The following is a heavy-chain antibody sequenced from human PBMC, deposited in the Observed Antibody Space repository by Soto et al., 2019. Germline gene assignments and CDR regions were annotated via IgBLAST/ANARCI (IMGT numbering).Heavy chain of an antibody. D-gene: IGHD3-16*01. CDR1: GYIIKNYW. CDR2: IFPHDSDT. J-gene: IGHJ4*02. Sequence: GESLKISCKASGYIIKNYWIGWVRQMPGQDLEWMGIIFPHDSDTRYSPSFQGHVTISVDKSISTAYVPWSSLKASDSAIYYCFRGGVTSRTFDYWGQGTLVTVFS. CDR3: FRGGVTSRTFDY. V-gene: IGHV5-51*01.